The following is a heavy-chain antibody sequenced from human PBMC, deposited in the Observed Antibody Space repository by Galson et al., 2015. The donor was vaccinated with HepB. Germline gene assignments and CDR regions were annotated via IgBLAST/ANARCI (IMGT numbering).Heavy chain of an antibody. V-gene: IGHV3-30*03. D-gene: IGHD5-18*01. J-gene: IGHJ6*02. CDR2: ISYDGSNK. CDR1: GFTFSSYG. Sequence: SLRLSCAASGFTFSSYGMHWVRQAPGKGLEWVAVISYDGSNKYYADSVKGRFTISGDNSKNTLYLQMNSLRAEDTAVYYCATEYSCGYGAYYYYYYGMDVWGQGTTVTVSS. CDR3: ATEYSCGYGAYYYYYYGMDV.